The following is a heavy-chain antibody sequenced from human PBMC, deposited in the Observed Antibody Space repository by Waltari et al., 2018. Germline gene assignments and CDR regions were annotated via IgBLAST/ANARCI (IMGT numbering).Heavy chain of an antibody. J-gene: IGHJ4*02. D-gene: IGHD3-16*01. CDR1: GFTFTTAW. V-gene: IGHV3-15*01. CDR3: TTGGAYFPF. CDR2: IKSKTDGGTT. Sequence: EVQVLVSGGCLVKPGGYLRLACAASGFTFTTAWMSWVRQAPGKGLEWVGRIKSKTDGGTTDFATPVKGRFSISRDDSKNTLSLQMNSLKTEDTAMYYCTTGGAYFPFWGQGTLVTVSS.